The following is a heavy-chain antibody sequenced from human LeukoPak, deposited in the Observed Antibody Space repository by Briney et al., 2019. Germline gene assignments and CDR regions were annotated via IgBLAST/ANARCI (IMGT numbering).Heavy chain of an antibody. V-gene: IGHV3-15*01. CDR2: IKSKTDGGTT. Sequence: RPGGSLRLSCAASGFTFSNAWMSWVRQAPGKGLEWVGRIKSKTDGGTTDYAAPVKGRFTISRDNSKNTLSLQMNSLRPEDTAVYFCAKDQAAFGDYDFDYWGQGTLVTVSP. CDR3: AKDQAAFGDYDFDY. D-gene: IGHD4-17*01. J-gene: IGHJ4*02. CDR1: GFTFSNAW.